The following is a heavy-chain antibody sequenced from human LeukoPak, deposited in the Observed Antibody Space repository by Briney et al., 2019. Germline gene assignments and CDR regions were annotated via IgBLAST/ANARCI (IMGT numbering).Heavy chain of an antibody. D-gene: IGHD6-19*01. CDR3: ARELEIAVADTLGY. Sequence: VGSLRLSCAPSRFTSSSYGMHWVRRAPGRGLEWVAVIWYDGGNKYYADSLKGRFTISRDHSKNTLYLQMKSLRAEDNAVYYCARELEIAVADTLGYWGQGTLVTDSS. CDR2: IWYDGGNK. V-gene: IGHV3-33*08. J-gene: IGHJ4*02. CDR1: RFTSSSYG.